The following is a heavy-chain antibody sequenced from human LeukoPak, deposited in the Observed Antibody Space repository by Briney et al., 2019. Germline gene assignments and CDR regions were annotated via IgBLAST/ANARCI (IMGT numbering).Heavy chain of an antibody. CDR3: ARQPPYYYGMDV. J-gene: IGHJ6*02. V-gene: IGHV4-4*07. CDR1: GGSISSNY. CDR2: IYTSGST. Sequence: SETLSLTCTVSGGSISSNYWSWIRQPAGKGLEWIGRIYTSGSTNYNPSLKSRVSMSLDTSKNQFSLKLNSVTAADTAMYYCARQPPYYYGMDVWGRGTTVTVFS.